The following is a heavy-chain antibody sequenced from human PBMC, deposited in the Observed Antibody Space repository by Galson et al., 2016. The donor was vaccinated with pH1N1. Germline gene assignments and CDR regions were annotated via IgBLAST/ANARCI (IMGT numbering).Heavy chain of an antibody. CDR1: GGPFTTYS. V-gene: IGHV1-69*05. CDR3: AKDGGLGGGSDP. D-gene: IGHD3-16*01. CDR2: INPIFDTP. Sequence: SVKVSCKAAGGPFTTYSITWLRQAPGQGLEWMGGINPIFDTPNYEQKFQGRLTMTTDESAGTAYMELGSLTSDDTAVYYCAKDGGLGGGSDPWGQGTLVTVSS. J-gene: IGHJ5*02.